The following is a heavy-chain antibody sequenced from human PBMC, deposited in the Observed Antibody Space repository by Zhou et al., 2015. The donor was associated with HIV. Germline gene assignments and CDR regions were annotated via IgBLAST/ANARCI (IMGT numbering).Heavy chain of an antibody. Sequence: QVQLVQSGAEVKKPGSSVKVSCKASGGTFSSYAISWVRQAPGQGLEWMGGIIPIFGTANYAQKFQGRVTITADESTSTAYMELSSLRSEDTAVYYCARARIAAAGTMLSDGGYPNWFDPVGAREPWSTVSS. CDR3: ARARIAAAGTMLSDGGYPNWFDP. V-gene: IGHV1-69*01. J-gene: IGHJ5*02. CDR1: GGTFSSYA. D-gene: IGHD6-13*01. CDR2: IIPIFGTA.